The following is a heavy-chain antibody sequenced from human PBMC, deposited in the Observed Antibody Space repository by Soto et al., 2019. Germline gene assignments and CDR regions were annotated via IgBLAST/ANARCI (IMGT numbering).Heavy chain of an antibody. Sequence: EVQLLESGGGLVQPGGSLRLSCAASGFTFSSYAVSWVRQAPGEGLQWVSAISGSGGSTYYADSVKGRFTISRDNSKNTLYVXMNSLRAEDTXVXXXXXGXDLAVSSTFAFDIWGQGTMVTVSS. J-gene: IGHJ3*02. V-gene: IGHV3-23*01. CDR1: GFTFSSYA. D-gene: IGHD4-4*01. CDR2: ISGSGGST. CDR3: XXGXDLAVSSTFAFDI.